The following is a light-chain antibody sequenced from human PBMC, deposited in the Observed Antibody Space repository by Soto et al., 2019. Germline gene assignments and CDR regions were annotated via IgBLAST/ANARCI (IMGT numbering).Light chain of an antibody. CDR1: QSVSSN. CDR3: QQYNKWPLT. Sequence: EIVMTQSPATLSESPGERATLSCRASQSVSSNLAWYQQKRGQAPRLLISGTSTRATGIAARFSGSGSGTEFTLTISSLQSEDFAVYYCQQYNKWPLTFGGGTKVEIK. V-gene: IGKV3-15*01. J-gene: IGKJ4*01. CDR2: GTS.